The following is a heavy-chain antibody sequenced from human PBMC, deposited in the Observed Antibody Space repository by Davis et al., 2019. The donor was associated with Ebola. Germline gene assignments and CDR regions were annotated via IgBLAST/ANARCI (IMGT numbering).Heavy chain of an antibody. Sequence: SVKVSCKASGGTFSSYAISWVRQAPGQGLEWMGGIIPIFGTANYAVKLQDRVTITADESTSTAYMELRRLRSDDTAVYYCASPVVVAGTPLGYYYGMDVWGKGTTVTVSS. V-gene: IGHV1-69*13. CDR3: ASPVVVAGTPLGYYYGMDV. CDR2: IIPIFGTA. J-gene: IGHJ6*04. CDR1: GGTFSSYA. D-gene: IGHD6-19*01.